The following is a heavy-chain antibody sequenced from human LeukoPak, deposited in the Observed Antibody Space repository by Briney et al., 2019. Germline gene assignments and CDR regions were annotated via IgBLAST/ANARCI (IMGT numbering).Heavy chain of an antibody. CDR2: ISTNSSNI. Sequence: GGSLRLSCAASGFTFSTYAMNWVRQAPGKGLEWVSYISTNSSNIYYADSVKGRFTISRDNAKNSLYLQMNSLRDEDTAVYYCAGIIAGANWFDPWGQGTLVTVSS. D-gene: IGHD1-14*01. CDR3: AGIIAGANWFDP. CDR1: GFTFSTYA. V-gene: IGHV3-48*02. J-gene: IGHJ5*02.